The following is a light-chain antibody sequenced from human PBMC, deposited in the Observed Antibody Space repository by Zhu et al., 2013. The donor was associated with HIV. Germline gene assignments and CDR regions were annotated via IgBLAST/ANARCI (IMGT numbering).Light chain of an antibody. CDR3: QQYYSTPLT. CDR1: QSVLYSSNNKNY. Sequence: DIVMTQSPDSLAVSLGERAAINCKSSQSVLYSSNNKNYLAWYQQKPGQPPKLLIYWAPTRESGVPDRFSGSGSGTDFTLTISSLQAEDVAVYYCQQYYSTPLTFGGGTKGGD. J-gene: IGKJ4*01. CDR2: WAP. V-gene: IGKV4-1*01.